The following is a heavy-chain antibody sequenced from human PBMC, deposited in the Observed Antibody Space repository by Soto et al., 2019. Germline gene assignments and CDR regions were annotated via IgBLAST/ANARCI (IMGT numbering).Heavy chain of an antibody. D-gene: IGHD3-3*01. CDR1: GFTFSSSW. CDR2: ISGSGGST. V-gene: IGHV3-23*01. Sequence: PGGSLRLSCAASGFTFSSSWMNWVRQAPGKGLEWVSAISGSGGSTYYADSVKGRFTISRDNSKNTLYLQMNSLRAEDTAVYYCAKWATIFGVVGGWFDPWGQGTLVTVS. J-gene: IGHJ5*02. CDR3: AKWATIFGVVGGWFDP.